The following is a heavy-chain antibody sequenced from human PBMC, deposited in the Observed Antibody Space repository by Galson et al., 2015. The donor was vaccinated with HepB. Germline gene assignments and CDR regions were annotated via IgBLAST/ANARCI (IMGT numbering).Heavy chain of an antibody. CDR2: VSYDGSNK. D-gene: IGHD2-21*01. CDR1: GFTFSSYA. V-gene: IGHV3-30-3*01. Sequence: SLRLSCAASGFTFSSYAMHWVRQAPGKGLEWVAVVSYDGSNKYYADSVKGRFTISRDNSKNTLYLQMNSLRAEDTAVYCCARVRFRSAITDYWGQGTLVTVSS. J-gene: IGHJ4*02. CDR3: ARVRFRSAITDY.